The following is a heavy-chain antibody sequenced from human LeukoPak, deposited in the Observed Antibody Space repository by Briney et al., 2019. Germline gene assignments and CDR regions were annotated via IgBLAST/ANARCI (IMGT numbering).Heavy chain of an antibody. CDR2: INQDGSEK. Sequence: GGSLRLSCAASGFTFSNNWMTWVRQAPGKGLEWVANINQDGSEKYYVDSVKGRFTISRDNAKNSLYLQMNSLRAEDTAVYYCARNWDRGIKTIDSSPNAFDIWGQGTMVTVSS. V-gene: IGHV3-7*01. CDR1: GFTFSNNW. CDR3: ARNWDRGIKTIDSSPNAFDI. D-gene: IGHD6-13*01. J-gene: IGHJ3*02.